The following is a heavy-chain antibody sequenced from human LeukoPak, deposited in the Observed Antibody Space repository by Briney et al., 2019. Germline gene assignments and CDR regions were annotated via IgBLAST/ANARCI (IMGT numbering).Heavy chain of an antibody. CDR1: GYTFTSYG. D-gene: IGHD5-18*01. Sequence: ASVTVSFKASGYTFTSYGISWVRQAPGQGLEWMGWISAYNGNTNYAQKLQGRVTMTTDTSTSTAYMELRSLRSDDTAVYYCARIRLWSYYYYYMDVWGKGTTVTVSS. J-gene: IGHJ6*03. CDR2: ISAYNGNT. V-gene: IGHV1-18*01. CDR3: ARIRLWSYYYYYMDV.